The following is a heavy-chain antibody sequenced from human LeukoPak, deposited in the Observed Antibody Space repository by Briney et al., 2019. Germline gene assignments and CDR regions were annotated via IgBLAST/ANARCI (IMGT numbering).Heavy chain of an antibody. D-gene: IGHD6-19*01. Sequence: SETLSLTCTVSGGSISSSSYCWGWIRQPPGTGLEWIGSIYYSGGTYYTPSLKSRVTISVDTSKNQFSLKLSSVTAADTAVYYCAGQRLAAGFDYWGQGTLVTVSS. CDR2: IYYSGGT. J-gene: IGHJ4*02. CDR1: GGSISSSSYC. V-gene: IGHV4-39*01. CDR3: AGQRLAAGFDY.